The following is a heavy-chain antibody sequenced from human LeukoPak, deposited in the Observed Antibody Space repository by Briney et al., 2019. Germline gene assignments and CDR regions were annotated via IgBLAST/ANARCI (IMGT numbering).Heavy chain of an antibody. CDR1: GYSFTSYW. D-gene: IGHD5-12*01. Sequence: KPGESLKISCKGSGYSFTSYWIGWVRQMPGKGLEWMGIIYPGDSDTRYSPSFQGQVTISADKSMSTSYLQWSSLKASDTAMYYCARHARDTRGYSGIHGDYWGQGTLVTVSS. CDR3: ARHARDTRGYSGIHGDY. V-gene: IGHV5-51*01. J-gene: IGHJ4*02. CDR2: IYPGDSDT.